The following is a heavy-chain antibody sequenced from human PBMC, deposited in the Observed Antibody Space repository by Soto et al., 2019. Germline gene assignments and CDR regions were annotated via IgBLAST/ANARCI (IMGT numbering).Heavy chain of an antibody. D-gene: IGHD1-26*01. CDR2: IIPIFGTA. Sequence: GASVKVSCKASGGTFSSYAISWVRQAPGQGLEWMGGIIPIFGTANYAQKFQGRVTITADKSTSTAYMELSSLRSEDTAVYYCAREGVGATFDYWSQGTLVTVSS. CDR1: GGTFSSYA. V-gene: IGHV1-69*06. J-gene: IGHJ4*02. CDR3: AREGVGATFDY.